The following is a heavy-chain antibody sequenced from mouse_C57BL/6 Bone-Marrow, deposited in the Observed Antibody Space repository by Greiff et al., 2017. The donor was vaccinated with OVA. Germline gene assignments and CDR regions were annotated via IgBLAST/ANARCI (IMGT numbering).Heavy chain of an antibody. J-gene: IGHJ4*01. CDR2: ISSGSSTI. CDR3: ATYGNYFYYAMDY. Sequence: EVQLVESGGGLVKPGGSLKLSCAASGFTFSDYGMHWVRQAPEKGLEWVAYISSGSSTIYYEDTVKGRFTISRDNAKNTLFLQMTSLRSEDTAMYYCATYGNYFYYAMDYWGQGTSVTVSS. D-gene: IGHD2-10*02. CDR1: GFTFSDYG. V-gene: IGHV5-17*01.